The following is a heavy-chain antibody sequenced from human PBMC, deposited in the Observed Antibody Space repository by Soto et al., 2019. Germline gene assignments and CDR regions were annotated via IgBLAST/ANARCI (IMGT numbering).Heavy chain of an antibody. J-gene: IGHJ4*02. Sequence: GGSLRLSCAASGFTFRNFGMHWIRQAPGKGLEWVAVMSYDGTNKYYADSVKGRFTISRDNSKNTLYLQINSLRAEDTAVYYCAKAVPPFVVVTASDYWGQGTLVTVSS. CDR1: GFTFRNFG. CDR2: MSYDGTNK. D-gene: IGHD2-21*02. CDR3: AKAVPPFVVVTASDY. V-gene: IGHV3-30*18.